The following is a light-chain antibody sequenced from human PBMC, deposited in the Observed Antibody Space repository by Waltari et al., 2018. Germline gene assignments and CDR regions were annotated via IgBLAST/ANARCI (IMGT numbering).Light chain of an antibody. CDR2: TAS. CDR3: QQYNEWPPYT. J-gene: IGKJ2*01. CDR1: QSVGTD. Sequence: EILMTQSPATLSVSPGETATLSCRASQSVGTDLAWYQQTPGQAPRLLIYTASTRAPGIPARFSGSGSGTDFTLMIRGLQSEDFAVYYCQQYNEWPPYTFGQGTKLEIK. V-gene: IGKV3-15*01.